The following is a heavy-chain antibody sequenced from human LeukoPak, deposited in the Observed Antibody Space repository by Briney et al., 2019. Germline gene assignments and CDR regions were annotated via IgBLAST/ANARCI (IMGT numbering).Heavy chain of an antibody. CDR2: INTNTGNP. J-gene: IGHJ4*02. V-gene: IGHV7-4-1*02. CDR1: GGTFSTFA. D-gene: IGHD3-22*01. CDR3: ARDLYYDSSGYYPR. Sequence: ASVKVSCKASGGTFSTFAFGWVRQAPGQGLEWMGWINTNTGNPTYAQGFTGRFVFSLDTSVSTAYLQISSLKAEDTAVYYCARDLYYDSSGYYPRWGQGTLVTVSS.